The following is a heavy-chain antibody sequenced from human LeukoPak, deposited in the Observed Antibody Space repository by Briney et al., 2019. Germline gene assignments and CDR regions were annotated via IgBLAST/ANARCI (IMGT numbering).Heavy chain of an antibody. CDR3: AKGYSFPNVI. Sequence: GGSLRLSCAASGFIFSNHWMTWVRQAPGKGLEWVANIKECGSETYYVDYVKGRFTISIDTTKKQLFLQLNSLSVADTAMYYCAKGYSFPNVIWGQGTLVTVSS. V-gene: IGHV3-7*03. CDR2: IKECGSET. CDR1: GFIFSNHW. J-gene: IGHJ4*02. D-gene: IGHD2/OR15-2a*01.